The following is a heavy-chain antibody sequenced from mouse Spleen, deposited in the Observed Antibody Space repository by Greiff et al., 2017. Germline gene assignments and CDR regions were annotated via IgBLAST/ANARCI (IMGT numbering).Heavy chain of an antibody. Sequence: VKVVESGAELARPGASVKLSCKASGYTFTSYGISWVKQRTGQGLEWIGEIYPRSGNTYYNEKFKGKATLTADKSSSTAYMELRSLTSEDSAVYFCARSNWDGYWGQGTTLTVSS. V-gene: IGHV1-81*01. J-gene: IGHJ2*01. D-gene: IGHD4-1*01. CDR3: ARSNWDGY. CDR2: IYPRSGNT. CDR1: GYTFTSYG.